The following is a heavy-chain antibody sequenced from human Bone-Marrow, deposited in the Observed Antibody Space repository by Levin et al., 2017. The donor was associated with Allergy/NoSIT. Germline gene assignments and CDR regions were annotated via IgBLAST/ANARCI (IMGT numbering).Heavy chain of an antibody. J-gene: IGHJ4*02. CDR1: GFTFDIFP. CDR3: AKNLGADEDDDTLTGLFDY. CDR2: VSGSGGRT. V-gene: IGHV3-23*01. D-gene: IGHD3-16*01. Sequence: EASVKVSCAASGFTFDIFPMSWVRQGPGKGLEWLADVSGSGGRTYYADSVKGRFSISRSNSKNTLYLQMNSLRAEDTAVYYCAKNLGADEDDDTLTGLFDYWGQGTLVTVSS.